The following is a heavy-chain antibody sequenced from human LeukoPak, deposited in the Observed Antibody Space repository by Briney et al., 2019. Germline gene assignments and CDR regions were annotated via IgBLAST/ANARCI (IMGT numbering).Heavy chain of an antibody. Sequence: SVTVSCKASGGTFSSYAISWVRQAPGQGLEWMGRIIPILGIANYAQKFQGRVTITADKSTSTAYMELSSLRSEDTAVYYCLLRGNFPRAFDYWGQGTLVTVSS. CDR1: GGTFSSYA. V-gene: IGHV1-69*04. CDR3: LLRGNFPRAFDY. J-gene: IGHJ4*02. D-gene: IGHD4-23*01. CDR2: IIPILGIA.